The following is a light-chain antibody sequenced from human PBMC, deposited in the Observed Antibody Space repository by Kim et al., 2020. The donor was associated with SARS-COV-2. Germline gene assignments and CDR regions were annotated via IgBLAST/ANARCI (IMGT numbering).Light chain of an antibody. V-gene: IGLV3-21*04. CDR2: YDS. J-gene: IGLJ3*02. Sequence: APEKTARITCGGNDIGSKSVHWYQQKPGQAPVLVIYYDSDRPSGIPERFSGSNSGNTATLTISRVEAGDEADYYCQVWDSSSDHWVFGGGTKLTVL. CDR3: QVWDSSSDHWV. CDR1: DIGSKS.